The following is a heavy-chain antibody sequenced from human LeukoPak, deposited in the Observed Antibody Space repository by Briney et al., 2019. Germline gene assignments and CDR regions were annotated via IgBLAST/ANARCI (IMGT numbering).Heavy chain of an antibody. CDR3: ARNLDPLRFLEWSPLDY. Sequence: GGSLRLSCAASGFTFSDYYMSWIRQAPGKGLEWVSYISSSGSTIYYADSVKGRFTISRDNAKNSLCLQMNSLRAEDTAVYYCARNLDPLRFLEWSPLDYWGQGTLVTVSS. D-gene: IGHD3-3*01. V-gene: IGHV3-11*01. CDR1: GFTFSDYY. J-gene: IGHJ4*02. CDR2: ISSSGSTI.